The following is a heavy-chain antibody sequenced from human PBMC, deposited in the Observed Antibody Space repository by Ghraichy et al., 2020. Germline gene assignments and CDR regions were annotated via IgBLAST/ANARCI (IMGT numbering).Heavy chain of an antibody. D-gene: IGHD6-6*01. Sequence: SETLSLTCAVDGGSFSGYFWNWIRQRPGEGLEWIGEINHSGSTNYNPSLKSRVTISVEMSSKNQFSLRLTSVTAADTAVYYCARMRRQLVGGDYWGQGTLVTVSS. CDR2: INHSGST. V-gene: IGHV4-34*01. CDR1: GGSFSGYF. CDR3: ARMRRQLVGGDY. J-gene: IGHJ4*02.